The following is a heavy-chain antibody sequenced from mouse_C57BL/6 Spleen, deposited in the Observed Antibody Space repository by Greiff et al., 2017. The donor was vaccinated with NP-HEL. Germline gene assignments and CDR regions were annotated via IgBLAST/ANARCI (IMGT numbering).Heavy chain of an antibody. Sequence: QVQLQQPGAELVRPGTSVKLSCKASGYTFTSYWMHWVKPRPGQGLEWIGVIDPSDSYTNYNQKFKGKATLTVDTSSSTAYMQLSSLTSEDSAVYYCARSGLYWYFDVWGKGTTVTVSS. CDR1: GYTFTSYW. CDR2: IDPSDSYT. D-gene: IGHD3-1*01. J-gene: IGHJ1*03. CDR3: ARSGLYWYFDV. V-gene: IGHV1-59*01.